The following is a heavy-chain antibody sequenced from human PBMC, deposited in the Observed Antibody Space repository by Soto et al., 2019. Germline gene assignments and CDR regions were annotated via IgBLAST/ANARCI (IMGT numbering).Heavy chain of an antibody. J-gene: IGHJ4*02. CDR1: GYIFINYY. CDR3: ARDLAAADY. V-gene: IGHV1-46*01. Sequence: QVHLVQSGAEVKKPGASVKVSSKASGYIFINYYIHWVRQAPGQGLEWIGIINPNGGSTNYAQKFRGRVTMARDTSTSTVYMDLSSLRSDAQAVYYFARDLAAADYWGQGTLVTVSS. CDR2: INPNGGST. D-gene: IGHD6-13*01.